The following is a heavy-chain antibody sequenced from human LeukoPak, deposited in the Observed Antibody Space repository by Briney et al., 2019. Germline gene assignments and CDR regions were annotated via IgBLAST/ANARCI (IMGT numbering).Heavy chain of an antibody. CDR2: MNPNSGNT. V-gene: IGHV1-8*01. Sequence: HGASVKVSCKASGYTFTSYDINWVRQATGQGLEWMGWMNPNSGNTGYAQKFQGGVTMTRNTSISTAYMELSSLRSEDTAVYYCARVIGSGWSYYYYYYYMDVWGKGTTVTISS. D-gene: IGHD6-19*01. J-gene: IGHJ6*03. CDR1: GYTFTSYD. CDR3: ARVIGSGWSYYYYYYYMDV.